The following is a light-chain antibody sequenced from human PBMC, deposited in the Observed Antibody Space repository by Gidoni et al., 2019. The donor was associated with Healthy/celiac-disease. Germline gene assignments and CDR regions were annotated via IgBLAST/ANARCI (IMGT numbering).Light chain of an antibody. CDR1: QGISSY. V-gene: IGKV1-8*01. CDR3: QQYYSSPRT. Sequence: AIRMTQSPSSFSASTGERVTITCRASQGISSYLAWYQQKPGKAPKLLIYAASTLQRGVPSRFSGSGSGTDFTLTISGLQSEDFATYYCQQYYSSPRTFGGGTKVEIK. J-gene: IGKJ4*01. CDR2: AAS.